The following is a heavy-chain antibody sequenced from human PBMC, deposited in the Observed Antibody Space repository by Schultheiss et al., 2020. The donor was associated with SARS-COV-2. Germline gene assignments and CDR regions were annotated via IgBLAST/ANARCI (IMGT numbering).Heavy chain of an antibody. V-gene: IGHV4-59*04. Sequence: SETLSLTCTVSGGSISSYYWSWIRQPPGKGLEWIGRIYHSGSTYYNPSLKSRVTISVDTSKNQFSLKLSSVTAADTAVYYCARQGSGWYAYFQHWGQGTLVTVSS. CDR1: GGSISSYY. CDR2: IYHSGST. J-gene: IGHJ1*01. CDR3: ARQGSGWYAYFQH. D-gene: IGHD6-19*01.